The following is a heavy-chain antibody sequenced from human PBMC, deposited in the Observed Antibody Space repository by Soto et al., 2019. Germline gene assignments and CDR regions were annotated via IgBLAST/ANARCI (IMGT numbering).Heavy chain of an antibody. V-gene: IGHV4-59*01. D-gene: IGHD6-13*01. CDR3: ARKRAAASYAHYYMDV. J-gene: IGHJ6*03. CDR2: VYYSGHT. Sequence: QVQLQESGPGLVKPSEPLSLTCTVSGGSISPYYWSWIRQPPGKGLEWIGYVYYSGHTNYNPSLERRVTISVDTSRNRFSLNLTSATAADTAVYYCARKRAAASYAHYYMDVWGRGTAVTVSS. CDR1: GGSISPYY.